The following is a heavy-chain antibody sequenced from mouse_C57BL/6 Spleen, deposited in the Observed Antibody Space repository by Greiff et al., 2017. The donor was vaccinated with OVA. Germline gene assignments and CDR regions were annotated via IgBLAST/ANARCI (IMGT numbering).Heavy chain of an antibody. Sequence: QVQLQQPGAELVKPGASVKLSCKASGYTFISYWMHWVKQRPGQGLEWIGMIHPNSGSTNYNEKFKSKATLTVDKSSSTAYMQLSSLTSEDSAVYYCALYDYDRDFDYWGQGTTLTVSS. CDR3: ALYDYDRDFDY. D-gene: IGHD2-4*01. V-gene: IGHV1-64*01. J-gene: IGHJ2*01. CDR2: IHPNSGST. CDR1: GYTFISYW.